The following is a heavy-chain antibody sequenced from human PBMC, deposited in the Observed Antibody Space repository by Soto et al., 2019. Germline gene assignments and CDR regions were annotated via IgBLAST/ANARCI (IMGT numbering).Heavy chain of an antibody. V-gene: IGHV3-30*03. Sequence: GGSLRLSCAASGFAFSHYGMHWVRQAPGKGLEWVAVISFDGSNKYYAGSVKGRFTVSRDNSKNTLYLQMHSLRGDDTAVYYCATGPKGMNTDTYYYYYGMAVWGQGTSVTVSS. CDR2: ISFDGSNK. J-gene: IGHJ6*02. CDR1: GFAFSHYG. D-gene: IGHD4-17*01. CDR3: ATGPKGMNTDTYYYYYGMAV.